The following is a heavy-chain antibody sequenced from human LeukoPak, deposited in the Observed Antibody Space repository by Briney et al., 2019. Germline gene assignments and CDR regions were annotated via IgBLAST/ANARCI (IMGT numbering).Heavy chain of an antibody. J-gene: IGHJ4*02. V-gene: IGHV3-11*05. CDR1: GFRFSDYY. D-gene: IGHD3-22*01. Sequence: PGGSLRHSCAASGFRFSDYYMSWIRQAPGQGLEWVSYSSSSSSYTNYADSVKGRFTISRDNAKNSLYLQMNSLRAEDTAVYYCVRGHHYDSSGCLDYWGQGALVTVSS. CDR3: VRGHHYDSSGCLDY. CDR2: SSSSSSYT.